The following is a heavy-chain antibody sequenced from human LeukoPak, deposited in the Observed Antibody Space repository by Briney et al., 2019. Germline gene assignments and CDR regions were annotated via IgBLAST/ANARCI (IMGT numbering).Heavy chain of an antibody. CDR3: ARGYRNIVVVPAAHFDY. V-gene: IGHV4-34*01. CDR1: GGSFSGYY. J-gene: IGHJ4*02. CDR2: INHSGCT. Sequence: SETLSLTCAVYGGSFSGYYWSWIRQPPGKGLEWIGEINHSGCTNYNPSLKSRVTISVDTSKNQFSLKLSSVTAADTAVYYCARGYRNIVVVPAAHFDYWGQGTLVTVSS. D-gene: IGHD2-2*01.